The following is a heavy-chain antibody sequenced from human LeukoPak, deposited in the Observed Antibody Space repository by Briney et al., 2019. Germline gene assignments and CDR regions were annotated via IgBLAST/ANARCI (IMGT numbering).Heavy chain of an antibody. CDR3: ARRFPRYLYYFDY. J-gene: IGHJ4*02. Sequence: SETLSLTCAVYGGSFSGYYWSWIRQPPGKGLEWIGEINHSGSTNYNPSLKSRVTISVDTSKYQFSLKLSSVTAADTAVYYCARRFPRYLYYFDYWGQGTLVTVSS. D-gene: IGHD1-1*01. CDR1: GGSFSGYY. V-gene: IGHV4-34*01. CDR2: INHSGST.